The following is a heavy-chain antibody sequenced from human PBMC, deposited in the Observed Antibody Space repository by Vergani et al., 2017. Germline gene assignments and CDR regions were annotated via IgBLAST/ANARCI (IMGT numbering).Heavy chain of an antibody. V-gene: IGHV3-33*01. J-gene: IGHJ4*02. CDR3: AREETGIAAAGIDY. Sequence: EQLVESGGGVVQPGRSLRLSCAASGFTFSSYGMHWVRQAPGKGLEWVAVIWYDGSNKDYADSGKGRFTISRDNSKNTLYLQMNSLRAEDTAVYYCAREETGIAAAGIDYWGQGTLVTVSS. CDR2: IWYDGSNK. CDR1: GFTFSSYG. D-gene: IGHD6-13*01.